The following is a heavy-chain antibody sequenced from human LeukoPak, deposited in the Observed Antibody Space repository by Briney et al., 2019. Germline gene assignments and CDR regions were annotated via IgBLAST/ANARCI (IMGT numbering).Heavy chain of an antibody. J-gene: IGHJ4*02. CDR1: GYTLTELS. D-gene: IGHD1-26*01. V-gene: IGHV1-24*01. CDR3: ATAFPWGAPPFDY. CDR2: FDPEDGET. Sequence: ASVKVSCKVSGYTLTELSMHWVRQAPGKGLEWMGGFDPEDGETIYAQKFQGRVTMTEDISTDTAYMELSSLRSEDTAVYYCATAFPWGAPPFDYWGQGTLVTVSS.